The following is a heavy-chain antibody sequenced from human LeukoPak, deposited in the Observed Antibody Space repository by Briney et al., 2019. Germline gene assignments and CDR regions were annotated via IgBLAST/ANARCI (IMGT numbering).Heavy chain of an antibody. Sequence: GGSLRLSCAASGFTFSSYGMHWVRQAPGKGLGWVAVISYDGSNKYYADSVKGRFTISRDNSKNTLYLQMNSLRAEDTAVYYCAKDRRYSSGFDYYYYGMDVWGQGTTVTVSS. V-gene: IGHV3-30*18. CDR2: ISYDGSNK. CDR3: AKDRRYSSGFDYYYYGMDV. J-gene: IGHJ6*02. D-gene: IGHD6-19*01. CDR1: GFTFSSYG.